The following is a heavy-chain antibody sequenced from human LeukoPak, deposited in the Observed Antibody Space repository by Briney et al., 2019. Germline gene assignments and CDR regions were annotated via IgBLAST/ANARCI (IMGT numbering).Heavy chain of an antibody. CDR3: AALWNTRGGYFDY. J-gene: IGHJ4*02. CDR2: IVVGSGNP. CDR1: GFTFSSSA. V-gene: IGHV1-58*02. D-gene: IGHD3-10*01. Sequence: TSVNVSCKASGFTFSSSAMQWVRQTRGKRLDWIGWIVVGSGNPNYAQKFQARVTITRDISATTDYMELSSLSSEDTAVYYCAALWNTRGGYFDYWGQGTLVTVSS.